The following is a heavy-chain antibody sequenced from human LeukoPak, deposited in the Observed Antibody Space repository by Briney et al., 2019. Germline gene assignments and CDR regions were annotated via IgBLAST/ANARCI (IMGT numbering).Heavy chain of an antibody. V-gene: IGHV4-59*12. D-gene: IGHD3-10*01. CDR2: GHFSGYA. Sequence: PSETLSLTCSISADSISSYYWGWIRQTPQRGLELIGYGHFSGYADYNPSLKSRVNLSVDTTKKLISLRLTSVTVADTAVYYCARRGFFGSGNYYNPSSYFDVWGRGALVTVSS. J-gene: IGHJ2*01. CDR3: ARRGFFGSGNYYNPSSYFDV. CDR1: ADSISSYY.